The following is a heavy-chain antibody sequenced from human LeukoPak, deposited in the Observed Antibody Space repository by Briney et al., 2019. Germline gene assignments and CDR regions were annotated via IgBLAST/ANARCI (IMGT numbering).Heavy chain of an antibody. Sequence: GRSLRLSCAASGFTFSSYGMHWVRQAPGKGLEWVAVISYDGSNKYYADSVKGRFTISRDNSKNTLYLQMNSLRAEDTAVYYCAKQDYGSGSYIGYWGQGTLVTVSS. CDR3: AKQDYGSGSYIGY. CDR1: GFTFSSYG. D-gene: IGHD3-10*01. V-gene: IGHV3-30*18. J-gene: IGHJ4*02. CDR2: ISYDGSNK.